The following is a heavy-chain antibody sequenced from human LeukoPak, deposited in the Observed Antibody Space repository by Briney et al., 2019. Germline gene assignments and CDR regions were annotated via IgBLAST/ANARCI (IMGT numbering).Heavy chain of an antibody. CDR1: GFTFSSYW. CDR2: INSDGSST. Sequence: GGSLRLSCAASGFTFSSYWMHWVRQAPGKGLVWVSRINSDGSSTSYADSVKGRFTISRDNAKNTLYLQMNSLRAEDTAVYYCARVHTAQLAPGVYYYYGVDVWGKGTTVTVSS. J-gene: IGHJ6*04. D-gene: IGHD6-13*01. V-gene: IGHV3-74*01. CDR3: ARVHTAQLAPGVYYYYGVDV.